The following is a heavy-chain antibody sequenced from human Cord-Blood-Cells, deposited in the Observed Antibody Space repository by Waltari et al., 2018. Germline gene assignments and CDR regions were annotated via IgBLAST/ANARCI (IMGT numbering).Heavy chain of an antibody. Sequence: EVQLLESGGGLVQPGGSLRLSCAASGFTFSSYAMSWVRQAPGKGLVWVSALSGGGGSTYYADSGKGRFTISRDNSKNTLDLQMSSLRAEDTAVYYCACITILGVVIDAFDIWGQGTMVTVSS. D-gene: IGHD3-3*01. CDR1: GFTFSSYA. J-gene: IGHJ3*02. CDR2: LSGGGGST. CDR3: ACITILGVVIDAFDI. V-gene: IGHV3-23*01.